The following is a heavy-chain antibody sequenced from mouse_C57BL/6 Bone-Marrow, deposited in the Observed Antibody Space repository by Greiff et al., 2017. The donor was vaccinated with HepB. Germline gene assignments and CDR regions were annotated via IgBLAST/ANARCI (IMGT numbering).Heavy chain of an antibody. CDR2: IDPENGDT. V-gene: IGHV14-4*01. D-gene: IGHD1-1*01. Sequence: EVQLQESGAELVRPGASVKLSCTASGFNIKDDYMHWVKQRPEQGLEWIGWIDPENGDTEYASKFQGKATITADTSSNTAYLQLSSLTSEDTAVYYCTIDGSSLWYFDVWGTGTTVTVSS. CDR3: TIDGSSLWYFDV. CDR1: GFNIKDDY. J-gene: IGHJ1*03.